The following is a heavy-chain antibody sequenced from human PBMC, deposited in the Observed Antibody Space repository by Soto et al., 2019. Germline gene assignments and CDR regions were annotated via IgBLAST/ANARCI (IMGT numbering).Heavy chain of an antibody. D-gene: IGHD3-3*01. V-gene: IGHV2-5*02. CDR1: GFSLTTSGVG. Sequence: QITLNESGPTVVSPTETLTLTCRFSGFSLTTSGVGVGWIRQSPGKAPEWLALIYWDDDKRYSTSLKSRLTITTDTSKNQVVLTVSDLDPTDTATYYCAHRVLRTVFGLVTTTAIYFDFWGQGTPVAVSS. J-gene: IGHJ4*02. CDR3: AHRVLRTVFGLVTTTAIYFDF. CDR2: IYWDDDK.